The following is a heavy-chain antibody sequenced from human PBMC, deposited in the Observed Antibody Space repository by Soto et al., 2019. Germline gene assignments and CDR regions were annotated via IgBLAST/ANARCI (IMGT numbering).Heavy chain of an antibody. V-gene: IGHV4-39*01. Sequence: TLSLTCTVSGGAISSSSYYWGWIGQPPGKGLEWIGSIYYSWSTYYTPSLKSRVTISVDTSKNQFYLKLSSVTAADTAVYYCARLVVVVVAVENWEDLWGQGILVTVSS. D-gene: IGHD2-15*01. CDR1: GGAISSSSYY. CDR2: IYYSWST. CDR3: ARLVVVVVAVENWEDL. J-gene: IGHJ5*02.